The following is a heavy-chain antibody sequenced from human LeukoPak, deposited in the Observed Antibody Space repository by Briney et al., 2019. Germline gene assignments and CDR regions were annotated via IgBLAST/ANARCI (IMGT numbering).Heavy chain of an antibody. CDR3: ARDLTPLNSGYGGNSDFDY. CDR1: GYTFTGYY. CDR2: MNPNSGGT. V-gene: IGHV1-2*02. J-gene: IGHJ4*02. Sequence: GASVKVSCKASGYTFTGYYMHWVRQAPGQELESMGWMNPNSGGTNYAQKFQGRVTMTTDTSISTAYMELSRLRSDDTTVYYCARDLTPLNSGYGGNSDFDYWGQGTLVTVSS. D-gene: IGHD4-23*01.